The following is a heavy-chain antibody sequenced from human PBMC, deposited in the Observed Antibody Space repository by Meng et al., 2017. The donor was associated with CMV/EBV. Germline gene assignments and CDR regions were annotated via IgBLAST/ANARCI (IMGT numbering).Heavy chain of an antibody. CDR1: GFTVSSNY. Sequence: GGSLRLSCAASGFTVSSNYMSWVRQAPGKGLEWVSVIYSGGSTYYADSVKGRFTISRDNSKNTLYLQMNSLRAEDTAVYYCAREAVLMATIPRAFDIWGQGTMVTVPS. D-gene: IGHD5-24*01. V-gene: IGHV3-53*01. CDR3: AREAVLMATIPRAFDI. J-gene: IGHJ3*02. CDR2: IYSGGST.